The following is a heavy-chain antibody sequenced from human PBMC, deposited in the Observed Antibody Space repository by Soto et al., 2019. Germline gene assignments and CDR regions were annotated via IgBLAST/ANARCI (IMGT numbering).Heavy chain of an antibody. V-gene: IGHV3-30*18. J-gene: IGHJ4*02. CDR3: AKDLAVGAAGYHFDH. Sequence: VQLVESGGGVVQPGRSLRLSCAASGFTFKIYAMHWVRQAPGKGLEWVAVVANDGRDKHHTESVKGRLAISRDNSKNTLYLQMDSLRTEDTAVYYCAKDLAVGAAGYHFDHWGRGTLVTVSS. D-gene: IGHD6-13*01. CDR2: VANDGRDK. CDR1: GFTFKIYA.